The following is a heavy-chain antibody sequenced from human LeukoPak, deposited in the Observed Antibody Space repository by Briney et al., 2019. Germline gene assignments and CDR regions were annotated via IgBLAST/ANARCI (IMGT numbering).Heavy chain of an antibody. J-gene: IGHJ4*02. Sequence: PSETLSLTCAVYGGSFSGYYWSWIRQPPGKGLEWIGEINHSGSTNYNPSLKSRVTISVGTSKNQFSLKLSSVTAADTAVYYCARGEAVAGISYWGQGTLVTVSS. CDR3: ARGEAVAGISY. D-gene: IGHD6-19*01. V-gene: IGHV4-34*01. CDR2: INHSGST. CDR1: GGSFSGYY.